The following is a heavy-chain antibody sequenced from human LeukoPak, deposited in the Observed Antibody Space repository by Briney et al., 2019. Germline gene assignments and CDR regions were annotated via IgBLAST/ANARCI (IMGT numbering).Heavy chain of an antibody. CDR2: INHSGST. CDR3: ARQWTSAPVGLLSGVRWFDP. Sequence: SETLSLTCAVYGGSFSGYYWSWIRQPPGKGLEWIGEINHSGSTNYNPSLKSRVTISVDTSKNQFSLKLSSVTAADTAVYYCARQWTSAPVGLLSGVRWFDPWGQGTLVTVSS. D-gene: IGHD1-26*01. J-gene: IGHJ5*02. CDR1: GGSFSGYY. V-gene: IGHV4-34*01.